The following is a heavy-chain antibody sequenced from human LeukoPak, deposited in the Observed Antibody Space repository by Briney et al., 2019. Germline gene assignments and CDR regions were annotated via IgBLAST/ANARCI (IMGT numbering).Heavy chain of an antibody. J-gene: IGHJ5*02. CDR3: ARVWAYNWFDP. CDR2: INHSGST. Sequence: PSQTLSLTCAVYGGAFSGYYWSCIRQPPGKGLEWIVEINHSGSTNSTPSLKSRVTTSVDTSKNPFSLKLSSVTAADTAVYYCARVWAYNWFDPWGQGTLVTVSS. V-gene: IGHV4-34*01. CDR1: GGAFSGYY. D-gene: IGHD1-26*01.